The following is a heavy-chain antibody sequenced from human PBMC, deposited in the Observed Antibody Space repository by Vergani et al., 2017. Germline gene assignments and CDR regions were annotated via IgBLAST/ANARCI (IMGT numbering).Heavy chain of an antibody. CDR1: GFTFSSYS. CDR3: ARGIAAAGTGYFDY. D-gene: IGHD6-13*01. CDR2: ISSSSSTI. Sequence: EVQLLESGGGLVQPGGSLRLSCAASGFTFSSYSMNWVRQAPGKGLEWVSYISSSSSTIYYADSVKGRFTISRDNAKNSLYLQMNSLRAEDTAVYYCARGIAAAGTGYFDYWGQGTLVTVSS. V-gene: IGHV3-48*04. J-gene: IGHJ4*02.